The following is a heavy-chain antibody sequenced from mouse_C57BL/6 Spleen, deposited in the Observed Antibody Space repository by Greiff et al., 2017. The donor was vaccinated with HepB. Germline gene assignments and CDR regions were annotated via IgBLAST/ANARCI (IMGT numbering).Heavy chain of an antibody. Sequence: VQLQQSGAELVRPGASVTLSCKASGYTFTDYEMHWVKQTPVHGLEWIGAIDPETGGTAYNQKFKGKAILTADKSSSTAYMELRSLTSEDSAVYYCTRDDYGFDYWGQGTTLTVSS. CDR3: TRDDYGFDY. CDR2: IDPETGGT. CDR1: GYTFTDYE. J-gene: IGHJ2*01. D-gene: IGHD2-4*01. V-gene: IGHV1-15*01.